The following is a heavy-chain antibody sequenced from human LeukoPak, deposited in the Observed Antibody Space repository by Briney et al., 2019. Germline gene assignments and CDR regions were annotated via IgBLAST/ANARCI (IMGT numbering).Heavy chain of an antibody. J-gene: IGHJ4*02. V-gene: IGHV3-23*01. D-gene: IGHD6-19*01. CDR1: GFTFSSYA. CDR2: ISGRGGST. CDR3: ATDPRFDSSGW. Sequence: GGSLRLSCAASGFTFSSYAMSWVRQAPGEGLEWVSAISGRGGSTYYADSVKGRFTISRDNSKNTLYLQMNSLRAEDTAVYYCATDPRFDSSGWWGQGTLVPVSS.